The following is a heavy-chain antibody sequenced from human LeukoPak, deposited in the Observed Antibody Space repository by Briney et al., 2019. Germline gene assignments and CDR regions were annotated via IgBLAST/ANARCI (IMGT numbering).Heavy chain of an antibody. CDR2: IKQDGSEK. V-gene: IGHV3-7*01. CDR1: GFTFSDYY. D-gene: IGHD2-2*02. CDR3: ARAKVVPAAIRSYYFDY. Sequence: GGSLRLSCAASGFTFSDYYMSWIRQAPGKGLEWVANIKQDGSEKYYVDSVKGRFTISRDNAKNSLYLQMNSLRAEDTAVYYCARAKVVPAAIRSYYFDYWGQGTLVTVSS. J-gene: IGHJ4*02.